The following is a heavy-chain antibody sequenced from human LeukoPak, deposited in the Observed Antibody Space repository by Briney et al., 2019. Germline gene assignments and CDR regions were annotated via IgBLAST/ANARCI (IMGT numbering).Heavy chain of an antibody. CDR1: GGSFSGYY. Sequence: SETLSLTCAVYGGSFSGYYWSWIRQPPGKGLEWIGEINHSGSTNYNPSLKSRVTISVDTSKNQFSLKLSSVTAADTAVYYCARHPPGPDAFDIWGQGTMVTVSS. J-gene: IGHJ3*02. CDR3: ARHPPGPDAFDI. CDR2: INHSGST. V-gene: IGHV4-34*01.